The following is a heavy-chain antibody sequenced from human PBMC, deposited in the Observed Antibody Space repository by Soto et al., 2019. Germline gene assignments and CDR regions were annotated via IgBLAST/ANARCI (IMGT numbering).Heavy chain of an antibody. Sequence: PGESLKISCKGSGYNFTSYWIIWVRQMPGKGLEWMGNIDPTDSFTNYSPSFQGHVTISTDKSMSTAYPQWGTLKASDTAVYYCARRGSDFWSGLDVWGQGTTVTVSS. CDR3: ARRGSDFWSGLDV. D-gene: IGHD3-3*01. V-gene: IGHV5-10-1*01. CDR2: IDPTDSFT. CDR1: GYNFTSYW. J-gene: IGHJ6*02.